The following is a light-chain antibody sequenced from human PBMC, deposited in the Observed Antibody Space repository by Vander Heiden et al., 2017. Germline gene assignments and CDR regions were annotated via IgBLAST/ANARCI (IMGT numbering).Light chain of an antibody. CDR1: SSNIGSST. Sequence: QSVLSQPPSASGTPTQRVTISCSGSSSNIGSSTVNWYQQLPGTAPKLLIYSNNQRPSGVPDRFSGSKSGTSASLAISGLQSEDEADYYCAAWDDSLNGWVFGGGTNLTVL. CDR2: SNN. CDR3: AAWDDSLNGWV. V-gene: IGLV1-44*01. J-gene: IGLJ3*02.